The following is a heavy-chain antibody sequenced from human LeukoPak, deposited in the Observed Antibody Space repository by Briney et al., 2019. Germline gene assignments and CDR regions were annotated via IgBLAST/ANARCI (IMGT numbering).Heavy chain of an antibody. D-gene: IGHD3-10*01. CDR2: IKQDGSEK. V-gene: IGHV3-7*01. CDR3: ARDDEGSGSGDAFDI. CDR1: GFTFSSYW. J-gene: IGHJ3*02. Sequence: GGSLRLSCAASGFTFSSYWMSWVRQAPGKGLEWVANIKQDGSEKYYVDSVKGRFTISRDNAKNSLYLQMNSLRAEDTAVYYCARDDEGSGSGDAFDIWGQGTMVTVSS.